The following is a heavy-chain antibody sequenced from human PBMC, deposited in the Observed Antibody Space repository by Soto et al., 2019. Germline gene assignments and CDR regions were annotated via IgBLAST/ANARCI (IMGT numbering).Heavy chain of an antibody. Sequence: GGSLRLSCAASGFTFSSYAMHWVRQAPGKGLEWVAVISYDGSNKYYADSVKGRFTISRDNSKNTRYLQMNSLRAEDTAVYYCARDGSYYYDSSGYYDALDYWGQGTLVTVSS. D-gene: IGHD3-22*01. CDR3: ARDGSYYYDSSGYYDALDY. J-gene: IGHJ4*02. V-gene: IGHV3-30-3*01. CDR2: ISYDGSNK. CDR1: GFTFSSYA.